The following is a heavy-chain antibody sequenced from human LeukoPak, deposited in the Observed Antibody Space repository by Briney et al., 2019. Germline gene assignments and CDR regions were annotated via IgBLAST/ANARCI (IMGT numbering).Heavy chain of an antibody. CDR3: ARDDCSGGSCSSVDY. CDR1: GFTFSSYS. D-gene: IGHD2-15*01. J-gene: IGHJ4*02. V-gene: IGHV3-21*01. Sequence: GGSLRPSCAASGFTFSSYSMNWVRQAPGKGLEWVSSISSSSSYIYYADSVKGRFTISRDNAKNSLYLQMNSLRAEDTAVYYCARDDCSGGSCSSVDYWGQGTLVTVSS. CDR2: ISSSSSYI.